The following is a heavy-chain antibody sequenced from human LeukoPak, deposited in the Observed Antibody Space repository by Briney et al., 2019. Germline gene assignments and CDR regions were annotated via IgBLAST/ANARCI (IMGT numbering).Heavy chain of an antibody. J-gene: IGHJ4*02. CDR3: FVGPHPYNSGDWPPN. CDR1: GFTVTDNY. V-gene: IGHV3-66*01. Sequence: GGSLRLSCAASGFTVTDNYMSWVRQAPGKGLEWVSVIYSGGSTYNADAVKGRFTISRDNSKNTLYLQMNSLRVEDTAVYYCFVGPHPYNSGDWPPNWGQGTLVTVSS. D-gene: IGHD3-10*01. CDR2: IYSGGST.